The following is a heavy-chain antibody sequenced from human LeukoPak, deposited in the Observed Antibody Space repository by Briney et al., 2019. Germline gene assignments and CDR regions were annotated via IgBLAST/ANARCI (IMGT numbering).Heavy chain of an antibody. Sequence: GGSLRLSCAASGFTFSSYAMSWVRQAPGKGLEWVSAISGSGGSTYYADSVKGRFTISRDNSKNTLYLQMNSLRAEDTAVYCCAKARYLIYYFDYWGQGTLVTVSS. J-gene: IGHJ4*02. CDR3: AKARYLIYYFDY. V-gene: IGHV3-23*01. D-gene: IGHD3-9*01. CDR2: ISGSGGST. CDR1: GFTFSSYA.